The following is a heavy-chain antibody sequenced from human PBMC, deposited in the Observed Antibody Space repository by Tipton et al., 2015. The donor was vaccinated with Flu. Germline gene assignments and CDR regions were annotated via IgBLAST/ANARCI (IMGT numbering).Heavy chain of an antibody. Sequence: TLSLTCAVYGGSFSGYYWSWIRQPPGKGLEWIGEINHSGSTNYNPSLKSRVTISVDTSKNQFSLKLSSVTAADTAVYYCARGGRYSSSWNFDYWGQGTLVTVSS. CDR1: GGSFSGYY. CDR2: INHSGST. J-gene: IGHJ4*02. CDR3: ARGGRYSSSWNFDY. D-gene: IGHD6-13*01. V-gene: IGHV4-34*01.